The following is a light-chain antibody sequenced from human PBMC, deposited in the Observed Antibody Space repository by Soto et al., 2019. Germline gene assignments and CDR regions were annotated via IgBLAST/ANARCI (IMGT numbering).Light chain of an antibody. CDR3: QQYNTYWEVS. CDR1: QSVSRW. Sequence: DIQLTQSPSTLSASVGDRVTITCRASQSVSRWVAWYQQKPGKAPKLLIHDASSLESGVPSRFSGSGSGTEFTLTISTLQPDDFATYYCQQYNTYWEVSFGGGTTVEIK. V-gene: IGKV1-5*01. J-gene: IGKJ4*01. CDR2: DAS.